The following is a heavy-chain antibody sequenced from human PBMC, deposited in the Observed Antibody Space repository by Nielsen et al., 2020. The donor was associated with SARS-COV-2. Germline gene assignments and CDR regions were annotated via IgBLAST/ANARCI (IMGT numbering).Heavy chain of an antibody. CDR3: ARHRNLPHQSTMIMLPGEFDY. Sequence: ASVKVSCKASGYTFTSNGISWVRQAPGQGLEWMGWISTDNGNTNYAEKAQGRVTMTTDTFTSTAYLELKSLRSDDTAVYYCARHRNLPHQSTMIMLPGEFDYWGQGTLVTVSS. J-gene: IGHJ4*02. CDR1: GYTFTSNG. D-gene: IGHD3-22*01. V-gene: IGHV1-18*04. CDR2: ISTDNGNT.